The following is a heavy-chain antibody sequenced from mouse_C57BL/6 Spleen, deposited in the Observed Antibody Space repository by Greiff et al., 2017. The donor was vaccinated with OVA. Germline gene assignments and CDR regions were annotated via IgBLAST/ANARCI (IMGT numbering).Heavy chain of an antibody. CDR2: INPGSGGT. D-gene: IGHD2-4*01. V-gene: IGHV1-54*01. CDR3: ARYDYDGGPYAMDY. J-gene: IGHJ4*01. Sequence: QVQLQQSGAELVRPGTSVKVSCKASGYAFTNYLIEWVKQKPGQGLEWIGVINPGSGGTNYNEKFKGKATLTADKSSSTAYMQLSSLTSEDSAVYFCARYDYDGGPYAMDYWGQGTSVTVSS. CDR1: GYAFTNYL.